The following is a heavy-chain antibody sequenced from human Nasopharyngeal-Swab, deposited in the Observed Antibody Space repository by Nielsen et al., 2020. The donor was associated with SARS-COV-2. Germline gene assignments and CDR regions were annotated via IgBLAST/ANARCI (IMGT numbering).Heavy chain of an antibody. Sequence: SLKISCAASGFTFSRYTMHWVRQAPGKGLEWVAVISYDGSNKYYADSVKGRFTISRDISKNTLYLQMNSLRAEDTAVFYCASTPLDSSGYYYAFHYWGRGTRVTVSS. CDR2: ISYDGSNK. CDR3: ASTPLDSSGYYYAFHY. CDR1: GFTFSRYT. V-gene: IGHV3-30-3*01. J-gene: IGHJ4*02. D-gene: IGHD3-22*01.